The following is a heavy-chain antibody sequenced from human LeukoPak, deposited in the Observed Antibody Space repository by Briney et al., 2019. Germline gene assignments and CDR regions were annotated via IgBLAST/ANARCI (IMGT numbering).Heavy chain of an antibody. J-gene: IGHJ5*02. CDR3: ARRESDVWYGSGSYYRDNWFDP. Sequence: PSETLSLTCAVYGGSFSGYYWSWIRQPPGKGLEWIGEINHSGSTNYNPSLKSRVTISVDTSKNQFSLKLSSVTAADTAVYYCARRESDVWYGSGSYYRDNWFDPWGQGTLVTVSS. CDR1: GGSFSGYY. V-gene: IGHV4-34*01. CDR2: INHSGST. D-gene: IGHD3-10*01.